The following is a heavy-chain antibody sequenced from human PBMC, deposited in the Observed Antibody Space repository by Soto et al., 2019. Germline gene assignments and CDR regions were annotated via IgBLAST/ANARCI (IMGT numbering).Heavy chain of an antibody. Sequence: PSETLSLTCTVSGGSISSSIYYWGWIRQPPGKGLEWIGSISYSGSADYKSSLKSRVTISVDTSKKQFSLKLSFVSAADTAVYYCARLDFLDDCWGQGTLVTVSS. V-gene: IGHV4-39*01. J-gene: IGHJ4*02. CDR1: GGSISSSIYY. CDR3: ARLDFLDDC. CDR2: ISYSGSA. D-gene: IGHD3-3*01.